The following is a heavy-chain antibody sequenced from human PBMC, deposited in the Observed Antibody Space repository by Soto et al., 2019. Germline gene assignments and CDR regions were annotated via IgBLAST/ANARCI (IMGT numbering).Heavy chain of an antibody. CDR3: ARETNAYGSGRNNWFDP. Sequence: EVHLVESGGGLVQPGGSLRLSCAASGFTFSSYSMNWVRQAPGKGLEWVSYISSSSSTIYYADSVKGRFTISRDNAKNSLYLQMNSLRDEDTAVYYCARETNAYGSGRNNWFDPWGQGTLVTVSS. V-gene: IGHV3-48*02. D-gene: IGHD3-10*01. J-gene: IGHJ5*02. CDR1: GFTFSSYS. CDR2: ISSSSSTI.